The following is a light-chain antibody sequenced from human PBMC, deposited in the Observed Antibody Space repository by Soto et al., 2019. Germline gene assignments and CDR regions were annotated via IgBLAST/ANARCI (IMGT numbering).Light chain of an antibody. V-gene: IGKV3-11*01. J-gene: IGKJ1*01. CDR2: DAS. CDR1: QSVSSY. Sequence: EIVLTQSPATLSLSPGERATLSCRASQSVSSYLDWYQQKPGQAPRLLIYDASNRATGTPARFSGSGSGTDFTLTISSLEPEDFAVYYCQQRTNWPPLTFGQGTKVEIK. CDR3: QQRTNWPPLT.